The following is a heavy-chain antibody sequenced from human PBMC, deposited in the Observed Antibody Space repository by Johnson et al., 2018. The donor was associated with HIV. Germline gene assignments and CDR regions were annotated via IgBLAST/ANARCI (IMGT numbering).Heavy chain of an antibody. Sequence: HVQLVESGGGLVQPGRSLRLSCAASGFTFSSYGMHWVRQAPGKGLDWVAVISYDGSNKYYADSVKGRLTISRDNSKNTLYLQMNSMSAEDTAVSYCANGDDRGSDAFDIWGQGTMVTVSS. CDR3: ANGDDRGSDAFDI. CDR1: GFTFSSYG. V-gene: IGHV3-30*18. CDR2: ISYDGSNK. J-gene: IGHJ3*02. D-gene: IGHD1-26*01.